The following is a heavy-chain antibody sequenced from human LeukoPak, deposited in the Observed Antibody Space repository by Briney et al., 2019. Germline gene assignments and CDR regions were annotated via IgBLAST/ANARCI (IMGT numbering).Heavy chain of an antibody. D-gene: IGHD3-3*01. J-gene: IGHJ6*02. CDR2: ISAYNGNT. CDR3: ARGPLEWLSTSDYYYGMDV. Sequence: ASVKVSCKASGYTFTSYGISWVRQAPGQGLEWMGWISAYNGNTNYAQKLQGRVTMTRDTSTGTVYMELSSLRSEDTAVYYCARGPLEWLSTSDYYYGMDVWGQGTTVTVSS. V-gene: IGHV1-18*01. CDR1: GYTFTSYG.